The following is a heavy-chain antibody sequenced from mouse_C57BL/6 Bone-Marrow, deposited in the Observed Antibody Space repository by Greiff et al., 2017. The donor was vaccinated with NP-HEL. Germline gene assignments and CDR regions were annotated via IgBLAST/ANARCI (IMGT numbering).Heavy chain of an antibody. V-gene: IGHV5-15*01. J-gene: IGHJ4*01. CDR2: ISNLAYSI. CDR3: ARHYYSNPYAMDY. D-gene: IGHD2-5*01. Sequence: EVQLVESGGGLVQPGGSLKLSCAASGFTFSDYGMAWVRQAPRKGPEWVAFISNLAYSIYYADTVTGRFTISRENAKNTLYLEMSSLRSEDTAMYYCARHYYSNPYAMDYWGQGTSVTVSS. CDR1: GFTFSDYG.